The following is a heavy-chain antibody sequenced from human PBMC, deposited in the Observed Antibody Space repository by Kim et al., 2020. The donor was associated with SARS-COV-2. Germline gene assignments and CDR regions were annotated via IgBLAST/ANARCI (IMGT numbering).Heavy chain of an antibody. CDR3: ARDLGSTDPRGYYGSEPHYGMDV. Sequence: GGSLRLSCAASGFTVSSNYMSWVRQAPGKGLEWVSVIYSGGSTYYADSVKGRFTISRDNSKNTLYLQMNSLRAEDTAVYYCARDLGSTDPRGYYGSEPHYGMDVWGQGTTVTVSS. CDR1: GFTVSSNY. CDR2: IYSGGST. J-gene: IGHJ6*02. D-gene: IGHD3-10*01. V-gene: IGHV3-53*01.